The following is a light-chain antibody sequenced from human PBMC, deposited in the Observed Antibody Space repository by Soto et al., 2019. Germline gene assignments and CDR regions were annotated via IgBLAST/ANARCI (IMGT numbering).Light chain of an antibody. V-gene: IGKV1-5*03. CDR1: QTISSW. CDR2: KAS. Sequence: DIQMTQSPSTLSGSVGDRVTITCRASQTISSWLAWYQQKPGKAPKLLIYKASTLKSGVPSRFSGSGSGTEFTLTISSLQHYDFANSYCQHYNSYSEAFGQGTKVELK. J-gene: IGKJ1*01. CDR3: QHYNSYSEA.